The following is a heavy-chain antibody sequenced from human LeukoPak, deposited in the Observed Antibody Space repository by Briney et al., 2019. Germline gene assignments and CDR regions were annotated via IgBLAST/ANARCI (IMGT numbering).Heavy chain of an antibody. CDR2: IYYSGST. CDR1: GGSISSYY. D-gene: IGHD6-13*01. CDR3: ARVGQLVPDYFDY. V-gene: IGHV4-59*01. Sequence: PSETLSRTCTVSGGSISSYYWSWIRQPPGKGLEWIGYIYYSGSTNYNPSLKSRVTISVDTSKNQFSLKLSSVTAADTAVYYCARVGQLVPDYFDYWGQGSLVTVSS. J-gene: IGHJ4*02.